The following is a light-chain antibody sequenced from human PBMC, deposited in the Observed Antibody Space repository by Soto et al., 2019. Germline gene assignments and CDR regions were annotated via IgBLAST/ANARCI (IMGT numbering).Light chain of an antibody. Sequence: QSVLAHPPSASGSPGQSVTISCTGTSSDVGGYNYVSWYQQHPGKAPKLMIYEVSKRPSGVPDRFSGSKSGNTASLTVSGLQAEDGADYYCSSYAGSNNYVFGTGTKVTVL. CDR1: SSDVGGYNY. CDR2: EVS. CDR3: SSYAGSNNYV. V-gene: IGLV2-8*01. J-gene: IGLJ1*01.